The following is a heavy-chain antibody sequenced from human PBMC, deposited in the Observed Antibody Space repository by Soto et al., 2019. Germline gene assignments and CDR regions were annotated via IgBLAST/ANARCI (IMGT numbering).Heavy chain of an antibody. CDR2: INHSGST. V-gene: IGHV4-34*01. Sequence: PSETLSLTCAVYGGSFSGYYWSWIRQPPGKGLEWIGEINHSGSTNYSPSLKSRVTISVDTSKNQFSLNLSSVTAADTAVYYCARLIRSRSYFDYWGQGALVTVSS. D-gene: IGHD2-2*01. J-gene: IGHJ4*02. CDR3: ARLIRSRSYFDY. CDR1: GGSFSGYY.